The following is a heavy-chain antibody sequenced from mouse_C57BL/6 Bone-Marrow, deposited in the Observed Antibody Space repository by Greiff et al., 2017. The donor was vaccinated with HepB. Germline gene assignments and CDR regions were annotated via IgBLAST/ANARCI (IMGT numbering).Heavy chain of an antibody. CDR2: IYPRSGNT. Sequence: QVQLQQSGAELARPGASVKLSCKASGYTFTSYGISWVKQRTGQGLEWIGEIYPRSGNTYYNEKFKGKATLTADKSSSTAYMELRSLTSEDSAVYFCARTYYDYGTWVAYWGQGTLVTVSA. V-gene: IGHV1-81*01. D-gene: IGHD2-4*01. CDR3: ARTYYDYGTWVAY. J-gene: IGHJ3*01. CDR1: GYTFTSYG.